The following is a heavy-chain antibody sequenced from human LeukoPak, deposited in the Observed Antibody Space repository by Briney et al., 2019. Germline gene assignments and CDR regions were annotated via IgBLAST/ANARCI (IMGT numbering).Heavy chain of an antibody. CDR3: ARSPRYYDILTGYYINWFDP. D-gene: IGHD3-9*01. V-gene: IGHV4-34*01. Sequence: KPSETLSLTCAVYGGSFSGYYWSWIRQPPGKGLEWIGEINHSGSTNYNPSLKSRVTISVDTSKNQFSLKLSSVTAADTAVYYCARSPRYYDILTGYYINWFDPWGQGTLVTVSS. CDR2: INHSGST. CDR1: GGSFSGYY. J-gene: IGHJ5*02.